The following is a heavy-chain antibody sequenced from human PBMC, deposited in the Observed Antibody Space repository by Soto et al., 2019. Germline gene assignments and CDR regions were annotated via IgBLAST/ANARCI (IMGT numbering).Heavy chain of an antibody. CDR3: ASIPDSGGYLDAFDI. D-gene: IGHD3-22*01. CDR1: GYTLTELS. Sequence: ASVKVSCKVSGYTLTELSMHWVRQAPGKGLEWMGGFDPEDGETIYAQKFQGRVTMTEDTSTDTAYMELSSLRSEDTAVYYCASIPDSGGYLDAFDIWGQGTMVTVSS. J-gene: IGHJ3*02. V-gene: IGHV1-24*01. CDR2: FDPEDGET.